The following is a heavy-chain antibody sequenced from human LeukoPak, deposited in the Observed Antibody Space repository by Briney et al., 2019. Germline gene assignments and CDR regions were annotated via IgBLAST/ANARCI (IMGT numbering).Heavy chain of an antibody. CDR2: IYYSGST. J-gene: IGHJ4*02. CDR1: GGSINSKNYY. Sequence: SETLSPTCSVSGGSINSKNYYWGWIRQSPGKGLEWIGYIYYSGSTNYNPSLKSRVTISVDTSKNQFSLKLSSVTAADTAVYYCARHLRPAPLLADYFDYWGQGTLVTVSS. CDR3: ARHLRPAPLLADYFDY. D-gene: IGHD3-10*01. V-gene: IGHV4-61*05.